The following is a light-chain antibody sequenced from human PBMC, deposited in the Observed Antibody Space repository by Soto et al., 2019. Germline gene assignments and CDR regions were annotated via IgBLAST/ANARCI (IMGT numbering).Light chain of an antibody. CDR2: GNS. Sequence: QSVLTQPHSVSGAPGQRVTISCTGSSSNIGAGYDVHWYQQLPGTAPKLLIYGNSNRPSGVPDRFSGSKSGTSASLAITGLQAEDDADYYCQSYDSSLSGYVFGTGTKLTV. V-gene: IGLV1-40*01. CDR3: QSYDSSLSGYV. CDR1: SSNIGAGYD. J-gene: IGLJ1*01.